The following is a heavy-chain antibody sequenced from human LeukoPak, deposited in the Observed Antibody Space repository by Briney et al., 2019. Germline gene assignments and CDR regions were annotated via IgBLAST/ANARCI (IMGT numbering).Heavy chain of an antibody. J-gene: IGHJ3*02. V-gene: IGHV3-30*04. Sequence: GRSLRLSCAASGLTFKSHSMQWVRQAPDKGLEWVAVISYDGNNKYYADSVKGRFTISRDNSKNTLYLQMNSLRAEDTAVYYCARDGGIAVAGSKNDAFDIWGQGTTVTVSS. D-gene: IGHD6-19*01. CDR3: ARDGGIAVAGSKNDAFDI. CDR2: ISYDGNNK. CDR1: GLTFKSHS.